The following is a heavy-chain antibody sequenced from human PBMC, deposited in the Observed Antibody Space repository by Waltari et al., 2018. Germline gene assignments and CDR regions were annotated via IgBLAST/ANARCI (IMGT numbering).Heavy chain of an antibody. D-gene: IGHD1-26*01. CDR2: INSDGTNI. CDR3: ARDVDWGVGALGY. J-gene: IGHJ4*02. V-gene: IGHV3-74*01. Sequence: EVQLVESGGGLVQPGGSLRLSCPASGFTFSKYWMHWVRQIPGKGLMWVSRINSDGTNIVYADSVRGRFTISKDNAKNTLYLQMNSLSAEDTAVYYCARDVDWGVGALGYWGQGTPVTVS. CDR1: GFTFSKYW.